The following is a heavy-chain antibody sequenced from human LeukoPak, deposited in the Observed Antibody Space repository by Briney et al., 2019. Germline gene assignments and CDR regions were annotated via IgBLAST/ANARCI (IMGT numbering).Heavy chain of an antibody. CDR1: GYTFTGYY. J-gene: IGHJ4*02. D-gene: IGHD3-9*01. CDR2: INPNSGGT. Sequence: GASVKVSCKASGYTFTGYYMHWVRQAPGQGLEWMGWINPNSGGTNYAQKFQGRVTMTRDTSISTAYMELSRLRPDDTAVYYCATPYDILTGYSYWGQGTRVTVSS. CDR3: ATPYDILTGYSY. V-gene: IGHV1-2*02.